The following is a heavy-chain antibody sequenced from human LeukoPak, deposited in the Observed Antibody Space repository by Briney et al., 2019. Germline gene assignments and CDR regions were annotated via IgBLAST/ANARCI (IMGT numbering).Heavy chain of an antibody. V-gene: IGHV4-59*01. CDR1: GGSISSYY. CDR2: IYYSGST. CDR3: ARYKMTTVIHFDY. J-gene: IGHJ4*02. D-gene: IGHD4-11*01. Sequence: PSETLSLTCTVSGGSISSYYWSWIRQPPGKGLEWIGYIYYSGSTNYNPSLKSRVTISVDTSKNQFSLKLSSVTAADTAVYYCARYKMTTVIHFDYWGQGTLVTVSS.